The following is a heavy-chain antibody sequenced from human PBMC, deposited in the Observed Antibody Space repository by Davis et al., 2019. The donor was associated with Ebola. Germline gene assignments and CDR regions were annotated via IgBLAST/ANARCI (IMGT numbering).Heavy chain of an antibody. CDR2: IKQDGSET. CDR1: GFTSSSSW. Sequence: PGGSLRLSCAASGFTSSSSWMSWVRQAPGKGLEWVANIKQDGSETNYVDSVKGRFTTSRDSAKESLYLEMHSLRAEDTAVYYCAPEPDTPMLSGWGQGALVTVSS. J-gene: IGHJ4*02. V-gene: IGHV3-7*01. CDR3: APEPDTPMLSG. D-gene: IGHD5-18*01.